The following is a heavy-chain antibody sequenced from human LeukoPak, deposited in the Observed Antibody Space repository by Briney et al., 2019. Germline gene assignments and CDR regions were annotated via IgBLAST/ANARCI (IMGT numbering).Heavy chain of an antibody. Sequence: GGSLRLSCAASGFTFSSYTMHWVRQAPGKGLEWVTLMSSDGSNEYYADSVKGRFTISRDNSKNTLYLQTNSLRAEDTAVYYCAKNRLSYYYGSGSYDYWGQGTLVTVSS. CDR2: MSSDGSNE. CDR1: GFTFSSYT. J-gene: IGHJ4*02. CDR3: AKNRLSYYYGSGSYDY. D-gene: IGHD3-10*01. V-gene: IGHV3-30-3*02.